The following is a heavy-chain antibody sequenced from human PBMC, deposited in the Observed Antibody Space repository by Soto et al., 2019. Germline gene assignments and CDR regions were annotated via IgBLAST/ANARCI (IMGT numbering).Heavy chain of an antibody. D-gene: IGHD4-17*01. CDR1: GFNFGENT. CDR2: INWDSSET. Sequence: SCAGSGFNFGENTMHWVRQAPGKGLEWISYINWDSSETDYADSVRGRFTISRDNNKNSVYLELHSLRPDDTALYYCAKDTSWTIDYWGQGTRVTVPS. V-gene: IGHV3-43*01. CDR3: AKDTSWTIDY. J-gene: IGHJ4*02.